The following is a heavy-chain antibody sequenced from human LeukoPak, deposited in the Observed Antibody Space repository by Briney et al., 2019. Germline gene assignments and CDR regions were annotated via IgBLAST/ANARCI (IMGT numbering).Heavy chain of an antibody. CDR2: IYYSGST. J-gene: IGHJ6*03. CDR3: ARGAPYGLYYYYYYMDV. Sequence: SETLSLTCTVSGGSISSYYWSWIRQPPGKGLEWIGYIYYSGSTNYNPSLKSRGTISVDTSKNQFSLKLSSVTAADTAVSYCARGAPYGLYYYYYYMDVWGKGTTVTVSS. V-gene: IGHV4-59*01. D-gene: IGHD3-10*01. CDR1: GGSISSYY.